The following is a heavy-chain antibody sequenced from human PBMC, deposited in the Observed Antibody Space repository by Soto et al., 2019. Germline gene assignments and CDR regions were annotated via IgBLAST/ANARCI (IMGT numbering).Heavy chain of an antibody. CDR2: IWYDGSNK. Sequence: QVQLVESGGGVVQPGRSLRLSCAASGFTFSSYGMHWLRQAPGMGLGWVAVIWYDGSNKCYADSVKGRFPISRENSKNRLYLQMNSLRAEATGVYYCARSVIVVPAVSRYGMEVWGQGTTVNVSS. CDR3: ARSVIVVPAVSRYGMEV. D-gene: IGHD2-2*01. J-gene: IGHJ6*02. V-gene: IGHV3-33*01. CDR1: GFTFSSYG.